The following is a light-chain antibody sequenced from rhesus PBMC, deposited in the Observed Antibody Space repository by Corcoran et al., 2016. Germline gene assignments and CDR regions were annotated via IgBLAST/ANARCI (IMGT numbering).Light chain of an antibody. J-gene: IGKJ1*01. CDR1: KDSSKW. CDR2: KAS. CDR3: QQHHTTPRT. Sequence: DIQMTQSPSSLSASVGDRVTITCRASKDSSKWIAWYQPKPGKAPKLLIYKASTLQSGVPSRFSGSVSGTEFTLTISSLQPADFSTYYCQQHHTTPRTFGLGTKVEI. V-gene: IGKV1-21*01.